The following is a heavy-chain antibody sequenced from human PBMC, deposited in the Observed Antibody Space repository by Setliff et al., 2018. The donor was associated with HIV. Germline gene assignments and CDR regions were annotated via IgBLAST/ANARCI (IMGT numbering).Heavy chain of an antibody. CDR1: GYTFTDYP. J-gene: IGHJ5*02. CDR2: IDAGNGDT. D-gene: IGHD2-15*01. V-gene: IGHV1-3*01. Sequence: GASVKVSCKASGYTFTDYPVHWVRQAPGQRLEWIGWIDAGNGDTKFSEKFQGRVTITRDTSARIAYMALSRLRSEDTGVYYCATDDVALVGTCDHWGQGTLVTVSS. CDR3: ATDDVALVGTCDH.